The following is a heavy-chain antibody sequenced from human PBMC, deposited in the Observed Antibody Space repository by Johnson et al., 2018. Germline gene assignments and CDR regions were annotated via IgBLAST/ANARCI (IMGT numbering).Heavy chain of an antibody. CDR2: IRSKANNYAT. J-gene: IGHJ3*02. Sequence: VQLQESGGGLVQPGGSLKLSCAASGFTFSGSAMHWVRQASGKGLEWVGRIRSKANNYATAYAASVKGRFTVSRDDSKNTAYLQINSLKPEEPAVYYCTSDPDLRSGGGDDAFDILGHGTMVTVSS. D-gene: IGHD3-3*01. CDR3: TSDPDLRSGGGDDAFDI. CDR1: GFTFSGSA. V-gene: IGHV3-73*02.